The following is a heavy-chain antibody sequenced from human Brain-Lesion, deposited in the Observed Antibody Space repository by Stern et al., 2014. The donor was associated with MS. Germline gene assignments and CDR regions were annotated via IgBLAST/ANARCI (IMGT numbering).Heavy chain of an antibody. CDR3: ARDQRGITIFGVVTDYYYLGMDV. CDR2: INPNTGGQ. CDR1: GYIFTGYY. V-gene: IGHV1-2*02. D-gene: IGHD3-3*01. J-gene: IGHJ6*02. Sequence: QVQLVQSGAEVKKPGASVKVSCKTSGYIFTGYYIHWVRQAPGQGLEWMAWINPNTGGQKYAQKFQGRVTMSRDTSISTACVELSSLTSDDTAVYYCARDQRGITIFGVVTDYYYLGMDVWGQGTTVTVSS.